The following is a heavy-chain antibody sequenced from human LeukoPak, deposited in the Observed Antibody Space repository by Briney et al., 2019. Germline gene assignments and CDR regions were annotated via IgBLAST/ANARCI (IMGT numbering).Heavy chain of an antibody. V-gene: IGHV1-69*05. CDR2: IIPIFGTA. CDR3: ARDFHSSGYYHYFHY. CDR1: GGTFSSYA. D-gene: IGHD3-22*01. Sequence: SVKVSCKASGGTFSSYAISWVRQAPGQGLEWMGGIIPIFGTANYAQKFQGRVTITTDTSTSTAYMELRSLRSDDTAVYYCARDFHSSGYYHYFHYWGQGTLVTVSS. J-gene: IGHJ4*02.